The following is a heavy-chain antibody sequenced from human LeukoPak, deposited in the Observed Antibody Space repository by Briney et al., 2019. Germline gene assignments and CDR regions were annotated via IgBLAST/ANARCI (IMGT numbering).Heavy chain of an antibody. D-gene: IGHD3-3*01. CDR1: GYTLTELS. CDR2: FDPEDGET. V-gene: IGHV1-24*01. CDR3: ATSPRFGFWSGYYTDLDY. J-gene: IGHJ4*02. Sequence: GASVKVSCKVSGYTLTELSMHWVRQAPGKGLEWMGGFDPEDGETIYAQKFQGRVTMTEDTSTDTAYMELSSLRPEDTAVYYCATSPRFGFWSGYYTDLDYWGQGTLVTVSS.